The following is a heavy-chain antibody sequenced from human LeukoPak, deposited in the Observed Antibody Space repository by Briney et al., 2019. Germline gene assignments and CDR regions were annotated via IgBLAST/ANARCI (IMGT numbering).Heavy chain of an antibody. CDR2: ISGSGGGT. J-gene: IGHJ4*02. V-gene: IGHV3-23*01. CDR1: GFTFTNCA. CDR3: AKGRDSTSCYDN. Sequence: GGSLRLSRAASGFTFTNCAMSWVRQAPGKGLEWVSAISGSGGGTYYADSVKGRFTISRDNSKNMLFLQMNSLRAEDTAVYYCAKGRDSTSCYDNWGQGTLVTVSS. D-gene: IGHD2-2*01.